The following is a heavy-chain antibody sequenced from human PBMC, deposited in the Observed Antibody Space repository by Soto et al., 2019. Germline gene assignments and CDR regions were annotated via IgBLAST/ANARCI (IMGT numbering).Heavy chain of an antibody. Sequence: QVQLVESGGGVVQPGRSLRLSCAASGFTFSSYGMHWVRQAPGKGLEWVAVISYDGSKKYYADSVKGRFTISRDNSKNKLYLHMNSLRAEDTAVYYCAKAPGGQAVALDYWGQGTLVTVSS. D-gene: IGHD6-19*01. CDR1: GFTFSSYG. V-gene: IGHV3-30*18. CDR3: AKAPGGQAVALDY. CDR2: ISYDGSKK. J-gene: IGHJ4*02.